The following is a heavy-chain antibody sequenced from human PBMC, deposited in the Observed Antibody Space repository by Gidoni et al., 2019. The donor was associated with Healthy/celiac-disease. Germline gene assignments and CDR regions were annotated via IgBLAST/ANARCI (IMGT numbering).Heavy chain of an antibody. CDR1: GASISSINYS. D-gene: IGHD3-10*01. Sequence: QLQLQESGPGLVKPSETLSLTCTVSGASISSINYSLGRIRQPPGKGLEWIGSIYYSGSTYYNPSLKSRVTISVDTSKNQFSLKLSSVTAADTAVYYCARHEGRTYGSGSSTTFDYWGQGTLVTVSS. CDR3: ARHEGRTYGSGSSTTFDY. V-gene: IGHV4-39*01. J-gene: IGHJ4*02. CDR2: IYYSGST.